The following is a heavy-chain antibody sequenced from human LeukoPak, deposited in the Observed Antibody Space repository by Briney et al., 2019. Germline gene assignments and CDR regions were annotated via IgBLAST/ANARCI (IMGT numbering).Heavy chain of an antibody. Sequence: SETLSLTCAVYDGSFSGYYWSWIRQPPGKGLEWIGEINHSGSTNYNPSLKSRVTISLDTSKSQFSLKVRYVTAADTAVYYCAKSNGYGLIDIWGQGTMVTVSS. CDR3: AKSNGYGLIDI. CDR1: DGSFSGYY. D-gene: IGHD3-22*01. V-gene: IGHV4-34*01. J-gene: IGHJ3*02. CDR2: INHSGST.